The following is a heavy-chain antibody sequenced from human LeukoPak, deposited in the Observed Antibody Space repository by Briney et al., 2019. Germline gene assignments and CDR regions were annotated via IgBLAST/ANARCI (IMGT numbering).Heavy chain of an antibody. D-gene: IGHD2-15*01. CDR2: FDPEDGET. V-gene: IGHV1-24*01. J-gene: IGHJ6*02. CDR3: ARASDPRTPFYGMDV. Sequence: ASVKVSCKVPGYTLTELSMHWVRQAPGKGLEWMGGFDPEDGETIYAQKFQGRVTITADKSTSTAYMELSSLRSEDTAVYYCARASDPRTPFYGMDVWGQGTTVTVSS. CDR1: GYTLTELS.